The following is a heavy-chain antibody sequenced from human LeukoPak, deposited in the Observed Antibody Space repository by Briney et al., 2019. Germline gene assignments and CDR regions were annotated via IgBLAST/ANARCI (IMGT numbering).Heavy chain of an antibody. CDR1: GFTFSSYE. J-gene: IGHJ4*02. CDR3: ARGSRVAGDFDY. V-gene: IGHV3-48*03. Sequence: GSLRLSCAASGFTFSSYEMNWVRQAPGKGLEWVSYISSSGSTIYYADSVKGRFTISRDNAKNSLYLQMNSLRAEDTAVYYCARGSRVAGDFDYWGQGTLVTVSS. D-gene: IGHD6-19*01. CDR2: ISSSGSTI.